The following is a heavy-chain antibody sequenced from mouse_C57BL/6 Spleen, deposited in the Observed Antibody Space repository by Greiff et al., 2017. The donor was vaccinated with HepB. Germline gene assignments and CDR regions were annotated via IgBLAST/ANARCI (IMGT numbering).Heavy chain of an antibody. Sequence: EVKVEESGGGLVQPGGSMKLSCVASGFTFSNYWMNWVRQSPEKGLEWVAQIRLKSDNYATHYAESVKGRFTISRDDSKSSVYLQMNNLRAEDTGIYYCTGLYYYGTYDWGQGTTLTVSS. CDR2: IRLKSDNYAT. CDR3: TGLYYYGTYD. D-gene: IGHD1-1*01. J-gene: IGHJ2*01. V-gene: IGHV6-3*01. CDR1: GFTFSNYW.